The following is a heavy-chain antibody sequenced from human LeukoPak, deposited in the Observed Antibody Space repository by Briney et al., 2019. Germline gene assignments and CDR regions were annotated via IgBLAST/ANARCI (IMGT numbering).Heavy chain of an antibody. D-gene: IGHD2-21*02. CDR3: ARHGDLLSPFQT. V-gene: IGHV4-39*01. CDR2: INYSGST. J-gene: IGHJ5*02. Sequence: SETLSLTCTVSGGSISSTSYYWGWIRPPPRKGLEWIGTINYSGSTYYNPSLKSRVTISVDTSKNQISPKLNSVTAADTAMYYCARHGDLLSPFQTWGQGTLVTVSS. CDR1: GGSISSTSYY.